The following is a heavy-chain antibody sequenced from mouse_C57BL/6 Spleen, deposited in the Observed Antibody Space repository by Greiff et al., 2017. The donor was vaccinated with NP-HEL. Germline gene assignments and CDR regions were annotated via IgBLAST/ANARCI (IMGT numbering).Heavy chain of an antibody. J-gene: IGHJ1*03. V-gene: IGHV1-15*01. Sequence: VKLMESGAELVRPGASVTLSCKASGYTFTDYEMHWVKQTPVHGLEWIGAIDPETGGTAYNQKFKGKAILTADKSSSTAYMELRSLTSEDSAVYYCTRPDYWYFDVWGTGTTVTVSS. CDR1: GYTFTDYE. CDR2: IDPETGGT. CDR3: TRPDYWYFDV.